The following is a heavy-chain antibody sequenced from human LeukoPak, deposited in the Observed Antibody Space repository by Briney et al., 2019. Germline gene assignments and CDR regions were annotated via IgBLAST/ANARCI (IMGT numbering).Heavy chain of an antibody. CDR1: GGSFSTYA. D-gene: IGHD3-10*01. Sequence: GASVKVSCKASGGSFSTYAFSWVRQAPGEGLEWMGRILPVVEVTNYAQNLQDRVTITADNSTNTAYLELSSLRSGDTAMYYCARGRDKDYGAGSYYFDYWGQGTLVTVSS. J-gene: IGHJ4*02. CDR2: ILPVVEVT. CDR3: ARGRDKDYGAGSYYFDY. V-gene: IGHV1-69*04.